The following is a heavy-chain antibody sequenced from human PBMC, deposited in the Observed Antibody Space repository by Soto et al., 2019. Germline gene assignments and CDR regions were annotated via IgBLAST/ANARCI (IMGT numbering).Heavy chain of an antibody. CDR1: GFTFSSYW. Sequence: GGSLRLSCAASGFTFSSYWMSWVRQAPGKGLEWVANIKQDGSEKYYVDSVKGRFTISRDNAKNSLYLQMNSLRAEDTAVYYCARVAQQIDYYYYYMDVWGKGTTVTVSS. V-gene: IGHV3-7*01. CDR3: ARVAQQIDYYYYYMDV. D-gene: IGHD6-13*01. J-gene: IGHJ6*03. CDR2: IKQDGSEK.